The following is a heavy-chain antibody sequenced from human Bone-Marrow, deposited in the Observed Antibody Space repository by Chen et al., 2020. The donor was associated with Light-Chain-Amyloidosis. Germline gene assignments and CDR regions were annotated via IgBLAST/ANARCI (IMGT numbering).Heavy chain of an antibody. V-gene: IGHV4-59*01. CDR1: GGSIRSYY. D-gene: IGHD3-3*01. CDR2: IYYSGST. CDR3: ARGSRITIFGVSYPFDAFDI. J-gene: IGHJ3*02. Sequence: QVQLQESGPGLVKPSETLSLTCTVSGGSIRSYYWSWLRQPPGKGLEWIGYIYYSGSTNYNPSLKSRVTISVDTSKNQFSLKLSSVTAADTAVYYCARGSRITIFGVSYPFDAFDIWGQGTMVTVSS.